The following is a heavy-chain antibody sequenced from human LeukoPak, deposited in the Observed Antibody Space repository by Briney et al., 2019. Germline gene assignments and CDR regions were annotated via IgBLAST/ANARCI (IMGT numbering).Heavy chain of an antibody. CDR1: GYSFTDYY. CDR2: INTKSGRT. J-gene: IGHJ5*02. D-gene: IGHD3-3*01. Sequence: ASVKVSCKTSGYSFTDYYIHWVRHGPGQGLEWMGWINTKSGRTSSARKFQGRVTMTRDPSITTVYMDMTWLTSADTAIYFCARADFIDAGPYLIGPWGQGTLVTVSS. V-gene: IGHV1-2*02. CDR3: ARADFIDAGPYLIGP.